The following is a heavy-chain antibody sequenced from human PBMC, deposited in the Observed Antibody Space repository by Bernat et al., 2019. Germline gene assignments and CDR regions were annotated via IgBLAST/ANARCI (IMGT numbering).Heavy chain of an antibody. Sequence: QVQLQESGPGLVKPSETLSLTCTVSGGSISSYYWSWIRQPPGKGLEWIGYIYYSGSTNYNPSLKSRVTISVDTSKNQFSLKLSSVTAADTAVYYCARVYRSLDYWGQGTLVTVSS. CDR3: ARVYRSLDY. V-gene: IGHV4-59*01. CDR2: IYYSGST. J-gene: IGHJ4*02. D-gene: IGHD1-1*01. CDR1: GGSISSYY.